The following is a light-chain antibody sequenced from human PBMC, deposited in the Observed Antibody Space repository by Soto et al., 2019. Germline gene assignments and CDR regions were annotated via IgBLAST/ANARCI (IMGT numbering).Light chain of an antibody. CDR1: QNIRNY. J-gene: IGKJ4*01. CDR2: GAA. Sequence: DIQMTQSPSSLSASVGDRVAITGRASQNIRNYLNWYQQKPGKAPRVLIYGAASLQSGVPSRFSVSGSGTNFSLTINSLQPEDYATYYCQQSYNIQALTFGGGTKVEIK. V-gene: IGKV1-39*01. CDR3: QQSYNIQALT.